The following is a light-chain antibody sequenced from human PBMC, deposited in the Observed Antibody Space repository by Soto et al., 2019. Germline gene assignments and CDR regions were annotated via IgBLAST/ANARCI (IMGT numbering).Light chain of an antibody. CDR1: QSVSSY. CDR2: DAS. CDR3: QQRSSWPLT. V-gene: IGKV3-11*01. J-gene: IGKJ4*01. Sequence: EIVLTQSPATLSMSPGERATLSCRASQSVSSYLAWYQQKPGQAPRLLLYDASNRATGIPARFSGSGSWTDFTLAISSLESEDFGVDYCQQRSSWPLTVGGGTMVEIK.